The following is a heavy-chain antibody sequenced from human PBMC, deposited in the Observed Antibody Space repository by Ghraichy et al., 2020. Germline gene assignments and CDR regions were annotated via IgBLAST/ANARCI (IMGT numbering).Heavy chain of an antibody. CDR1: GFTFSSYW. D-gene: IGHD3-3*01. J-gene: IGHJ4*02. Sequence: ETLSLTCAASGFTFSSYWMTWVRQAPGKGLEWVANIKQDGSEIYYVDSVKGRFTVSRDNAKNSLFLQMNSLRAEDTAVYYCARDSSLSPWSEKVDYWGQGTLVTVSS. CDR2: IKQDGSEI. V-gene: IGHV3-7*01. CDR3: ARDSSLSPWSEKVDY.